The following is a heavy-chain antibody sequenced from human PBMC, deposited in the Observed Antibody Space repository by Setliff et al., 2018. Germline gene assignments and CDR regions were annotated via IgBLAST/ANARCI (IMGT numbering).Heavy chain of an antibody. CDR3: ARELVVVTARIYYYGMDV. Sequence: ASVKVSCKASGYTFTSYGISWVRQAPGQGLEWMGGFDPEDGETIYAQKFQGRVTMTEDTSTDTAYMELSSLRSEDTAVYYCARELVVVTARIYYYGMDVWGQGTTVTVSS. CDR2: FDPEDGET. V-gene: IGHV1-24*01. D-gene: IGHD2-21*02. J-gene: IGHJ6*02. CDR1: GYTFTSYG.